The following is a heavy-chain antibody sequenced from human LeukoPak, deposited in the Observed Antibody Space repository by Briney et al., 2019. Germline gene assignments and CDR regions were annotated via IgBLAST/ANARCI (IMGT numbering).Heavy chain of an antibody. CDR1: GGSISSGGYY. CDR3: AGTTPGGVDY. J-gene: IGHJ4*02. CDR2: IYYSGST. D-gene: IGHD1-14*01. Sequence: SETLSLTCTVSGGSISSGGYYWSWIRQHPGKGLEWIGYIYYSGSTYYNPSLKSRVTISVDTSKNQFSLKLSSVTAADTAVYYCAGTTPGGVDYWGQGTLVTVSS. V-gene: IGHV4-31*03.